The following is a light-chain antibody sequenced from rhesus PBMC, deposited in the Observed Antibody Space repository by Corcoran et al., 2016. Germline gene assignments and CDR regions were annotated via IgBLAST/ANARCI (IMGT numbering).Light chain of an antibody. CDR1: QSLLHTDGRTY. V-gene: IGKV2-73*01. J-gene: IGKJ4*01. Sequence: DIVMTQTPPSLPVTPGEPASISCRSSQSLLHTDGRTYLYWYLQKPGQPPRLLIYRVSNRFSGVPDRLIGSGSGTDFTLKISRVKAEDVGVYYCMQALQTPPTFGGGTKVELK. CDR3: MQALQTPPT. CDR2: RVS.